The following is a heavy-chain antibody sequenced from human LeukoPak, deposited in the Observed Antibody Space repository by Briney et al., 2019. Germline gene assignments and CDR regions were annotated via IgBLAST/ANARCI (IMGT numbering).Heavy chain of an antibody. D-gene: IGHD6-13*01. J-gene: IGHJ6*03. CDR2: IYYSGTA. Sequence: SETLSLTCTVSGGSISCSSYYWGWIRQPPGKGLEWIGTIYYSGTAYYSPSLKSRVTISVDTSMNQFSLKLRSVTAADTAVFYCARVAAARHYYYMDVGAKGPRSPSP. V-gene: IGHV4-39*01. CDR3: ARVAAARHYYYMDV. CDR1: GGSISCSSYY.